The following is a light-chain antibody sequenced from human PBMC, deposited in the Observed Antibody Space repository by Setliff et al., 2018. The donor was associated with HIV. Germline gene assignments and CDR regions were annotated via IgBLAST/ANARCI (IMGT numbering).Light chain of an antibody. J-gene: IGLJ1*01. Sequence: SALTQPASVSGSPGQSITISCTGTNSDVGGYNYVSWYQHHPGKAPKLMIFAVSNRPSGVSHRFSGSKSGNTASLTISGLRPEDSADYYCASYSRSAALLFGTGTKVTVL. V-gene: IGLV2-14*01. CDR2: AVS. CDR3: ASYSRSAALL. CDR1: NSDVGGYNY.